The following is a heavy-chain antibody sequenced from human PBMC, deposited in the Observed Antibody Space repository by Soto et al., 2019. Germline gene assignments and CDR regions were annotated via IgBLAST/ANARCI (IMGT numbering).Heavy chain of an antibody. CDR3: AKETPEWIQLWPYYYYYGMDV. J-gene: IGHJ6*02. Sequence: GGSLRLSCAASGFTFSSYAMSWVRQAPGKGLEWVSAISGSGGSTYYADSVKGRFTISRDNSKNTLYLQMNSLRAEDTAVYYCAKETPEWIQLWPYYYYYGMDVWGQGTTVTVSS. CDR2: ISGSGGST. CDR1: GFTFSSYA. D-gene: IGHD5-18*01. V-gene: IGHV3-23*01.